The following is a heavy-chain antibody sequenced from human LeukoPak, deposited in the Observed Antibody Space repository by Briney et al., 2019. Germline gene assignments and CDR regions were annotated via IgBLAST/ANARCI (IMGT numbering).Heavy chain of an antibody. J-gene: IGHJ4*02. Sequence: PGGSLRLSCVASGFSFSNSWMTWVRRAPGKGLEWVANIKQGGSSKYYVDSVKGRFTISRDDAKNSLFLQMNSLRAEDTAMYYCARAAVVTSPFDYWGQGTLVTVSS. V-gene: IGHV3-7*03. CDR3: ARAAVVTSPFDY. CDR1: GFSFSNSW. D-gene: IGHD4-23*01. CDR2: IKQGGSSK.